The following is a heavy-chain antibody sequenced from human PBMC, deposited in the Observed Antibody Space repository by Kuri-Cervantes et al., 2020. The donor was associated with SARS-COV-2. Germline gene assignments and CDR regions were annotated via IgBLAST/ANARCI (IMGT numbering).Heavy chain of an antibody. J-gene: IGHJ3*02. CDR3: ARAFKYGHIWFGELTNAFDI. D-gene: IGHD3-10*01. CDR2: INPNSGGT. CDR1: GYTFTGYY. V-gene: IGHV1-2*02. Sequence: ASVKVSCKASGYTFTGYYMHWVRQAPGQGLEWMGWINPNSGGTNYAQKFQGRVTMTRDTSISTAYMELSRLRSDDTAVYYCARAFKYGHIWFGELTNAFDIWGQGTRVTVSS.